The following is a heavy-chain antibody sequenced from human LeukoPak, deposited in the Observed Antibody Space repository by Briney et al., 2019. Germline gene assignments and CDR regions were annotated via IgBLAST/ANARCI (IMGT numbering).Heavy chain of an antibody. CDR3: ARERGLGDYSPLDY. V-gene: IGHV1-69*13. J-gene: IGHJ4*02. D-gene: IGHD4-11*01. Sequence: ASVTVSCKASGGTFSSYAISWVRQAPGQGLEWMGGIIPIFGTANYAQKFQGRVTITADEPTSTAYMELSSLRSEDTAVYYCARERGLGDYSPLDYWGRGTLVTVSS. CDR1: GGTFSSYA. CDR2: IIPIFGTA.